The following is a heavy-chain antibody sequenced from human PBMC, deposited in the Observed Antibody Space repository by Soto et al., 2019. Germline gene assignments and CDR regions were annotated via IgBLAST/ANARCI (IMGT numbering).Heavy chain of an antibody. Sequence: SATMALTCSVSGVPASSDDYYCNWMRQPPGTGPEWLRRNHIRGRPNYKHCLRSRVAISLDTSKTQFSLTRTYVTAAGTAIYYCAIRLYSNSWPLDFWAQGTLVTVSS. J-gene: IGHJ4*02. V-gene: IGHV4-61*08. CDR3: AIRLYSNSWPLDF. CDR2: NHIRGRP. CDR1: GVPASSDDYY. D-gene: IGHD6-13*01.